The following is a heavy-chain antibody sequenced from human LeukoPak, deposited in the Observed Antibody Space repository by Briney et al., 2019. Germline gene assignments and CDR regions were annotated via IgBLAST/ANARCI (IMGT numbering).Heavy chain of an antibody. CDR2: ISGSGGST. V-gene: IGHV3-23*01. CDR1: GFTFNNYA. CDR3: ANTYDFWSGMFDY. Sequence: GGSLRLSCAASGFTFNNYAMSWVRQAPGKGLEWVSAISGSGGSTYYADSVKGRFTISRDNSKNTLYLQMNSLRAEDTAVYHCANTYDFWSGMFDYWGQGTLVTVSS. J-gene: IGHJ4*02. D-gene: IGHD3-3*01.